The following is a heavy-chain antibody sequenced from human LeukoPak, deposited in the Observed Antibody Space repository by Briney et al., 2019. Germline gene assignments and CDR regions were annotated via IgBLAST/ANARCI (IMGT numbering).Heavy chain of an antibody. CDR3: AKDSGGSYFAY. V-gene: IGHV3-30*18. CDR1: GFTFSSYG. J-gene: IGHJ4*02. CDR2: ISYDGSNK. D-gene: IGHD1-26*01. Sequence: GGSLRLSCAASGFTFSSYGMHWVRQAPGKGLEWVAVISYDGSNKYYADSVKGRFTISRDNSKNTLYLQMNSLRAEDTAVYYCAKDSGGSYFAYWGQRTLVTVSS.